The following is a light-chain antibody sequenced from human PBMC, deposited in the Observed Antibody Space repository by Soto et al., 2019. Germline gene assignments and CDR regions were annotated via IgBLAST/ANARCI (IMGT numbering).Light chain of an antibody. CDR1: QSVDNY. Sequence: EIVLTQSPATLSLARGERATLSCRASQSVDNYLYWYQQKPGQAPRLLIYDVSNRATGTPARFSGSGSGTDFTLSIRSLDPEDFAVYYSQQRSNRRRFTFGTGTEVYI. CDR2: DVS. CDR3: QQRSNRRRFT. V-gene: IGKV3-11*01. J-gene: IGKJ3*01.